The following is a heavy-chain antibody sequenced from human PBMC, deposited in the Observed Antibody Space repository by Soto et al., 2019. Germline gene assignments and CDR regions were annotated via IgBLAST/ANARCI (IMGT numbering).Heavy chain of an antibody. Sequence: QVQLVESGGGVVQPGRSLRLSCAASGFTFRSYGMHWVRQAPGKGLEWLAVISNDGAKKYLADSVKGRLTISRDNSRNTLYLQMNSLSAGDTAVYYCGKDTLDCSCGDCPLYYYYGMDGWGQGTPVTVSS. D-gene: IGHD2-21*02. CDR3: GKDTLDCSCGDCPLYYYYGMDG. V-gene: IGHV3-30*18. CDR2: ISNDGAKK. CDR1: GFTFRSYG. J-gene: IGHJ6*02.